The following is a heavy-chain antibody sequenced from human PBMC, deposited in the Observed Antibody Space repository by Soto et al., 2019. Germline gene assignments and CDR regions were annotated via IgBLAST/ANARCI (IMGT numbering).Heavy chain of an antibody. CDR2: ISYDGILK. V-gene: IGHV3-30*18. J-gene: IGHJ6*02. CDR3: AKDFKVSGGHYGSLNYYYGMDV. CDR1: GFTFSGFG. Sequence: AGGSLRLSCAASGFTFSGFGMHWVRQAPGKGLEWVAIISYDGILKYYADSVKGRFTISRDTSKGAVYLQMNSLTPEDTAVYYCAKDFKVSGGHYGSLNYYYGMDVWGQGTTVTVSS. D-gene: IGHD3-10*01.